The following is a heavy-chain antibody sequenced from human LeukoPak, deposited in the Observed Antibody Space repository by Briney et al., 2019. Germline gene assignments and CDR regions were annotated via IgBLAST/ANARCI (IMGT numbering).Heavy chain of an antibody. J-gene: IGHJ6*02. Sequence: GGSLRLSCAASGFNFVNYAMHWVRQAPGKGLDWVALISYDGSFQSYADSVKGRFTISRDNSKNTLYLQMNSLRAEDTAVYYCAKEDYYYGMDVWGQGTTVTVSS. CDR1: GFNFVNYA. CDR3: AKEDYYYGMDV. V-gene: IGHV3-30*04. CDR2: ISYDGSFQ.